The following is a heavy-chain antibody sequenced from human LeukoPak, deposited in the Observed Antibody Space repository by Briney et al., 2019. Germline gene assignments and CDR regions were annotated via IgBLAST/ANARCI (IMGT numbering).Heavy chain of an antibody. Sequence: GESLKISCKGFGYSFTSYWIGWVRLMPGTGLEWLGIIYPGVSDTRYSPSFQGQVTISADKSISTAHLHCSSLKASDTAMYYCARLPRAYYYGSGSFYYDYWGQGTLVTVSS. CDR1: GYSFTSYW. CDR3: ARLPRAYYYGSGSFYYDY. V-gene: IGHV5-51*01. J-gene: IGHJ4*02. CDR2: IYPGVSDT. D-gene: IGHD3-10*01.